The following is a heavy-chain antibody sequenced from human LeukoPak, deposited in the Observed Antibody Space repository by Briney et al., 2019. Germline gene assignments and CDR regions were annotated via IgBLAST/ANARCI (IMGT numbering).Heavy chain of an antibody. CDR3: ARDIGEVGATYYYMDV. V-gene: IGHV1-18*01. CDR1: GYTFTSYG. CDR2: ISAYNGNT. J-gene: IGHJ6*03. D-gene: IGHD1-26*01. Sequence: ASVKVSCKASGYTFTSYGIIWVRQAPGQGLEWMGWISAYNGNTNYAQKLQGRVTMTTDTSTSTAYMELRSLRSDDTAVYYCARDIGEVGATYYYMDVWGKGTTVTVSS.